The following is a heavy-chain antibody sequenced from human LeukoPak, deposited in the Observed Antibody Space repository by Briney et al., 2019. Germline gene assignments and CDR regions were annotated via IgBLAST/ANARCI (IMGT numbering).Heavy chain of an antibody. J-gene: IGHJ4*02. CDR1: GFTFSSYD. D-gene: IGHD5-24*01. CDR3: ARDRRADGYNSASDY. Sequence: GGSLRLSCAASGFTFSSYDMNWVRQAPGKGLEWVSYISGSGSTIYYADSEKGRFTISRDNTKNSLYLQMNSLGVEDTAVYHCARDRRADGYNSASDYWGQGTLVTVSS. CDR2: ISGSGSTI. V-gene: IGHV3-48*03.